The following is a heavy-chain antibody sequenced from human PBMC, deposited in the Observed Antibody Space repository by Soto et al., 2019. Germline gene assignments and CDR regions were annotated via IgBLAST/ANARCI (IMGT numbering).Heavy chain of an antibody. CDR1: GFTFSDYY. Sequence: SLRLSCVASGFTFSDYYMTWIRQAPGKGLEWISYISGSNTYTNYADSVKGRFTISRDNGKNSLYLQMNSLGAEDTAIYYCARALQLRYGPYFDFWGQGALVTVSS. J-gene: IGHJ4*02. CDR3: ARALQLRYGPYFDF. D-gene: IGHD2-2*02. V-gene: IGHV3-11*05. CDR2: ISGSNTYT.